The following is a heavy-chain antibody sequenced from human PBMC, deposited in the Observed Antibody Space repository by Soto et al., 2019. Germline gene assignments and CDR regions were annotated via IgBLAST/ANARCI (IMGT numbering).Heavy chain of an antibody. Sequence: GASVKVSCKASGGTFSSYAISWVRQAPGQGLEWMGGIIPIFGTANYAQKFQGRVTITADESTSTAYMELSSLRSEDTAVYYCARGVVPGIAVAGTPHFDYWGQGTLVTVSS. V-gene: IGHV1-69*13. J-gene: IGHJ4*02. D-gene: IGHD6-19*01. CDR1: GGTFSSYA. CDR2: IIPIFGTA. CDR3: ARGVVPGIAVAGTPHFDY.